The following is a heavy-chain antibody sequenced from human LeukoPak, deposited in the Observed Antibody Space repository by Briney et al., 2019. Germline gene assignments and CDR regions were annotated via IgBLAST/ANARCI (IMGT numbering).Heavy chain of an antibody. Sequence: PGGSLRLSCAASGFTFSSYDMHWVRQATGKGLEWVSAIGTAGDTYYPGSAKGRFTISRENAKNSLYLQMNSLRAGDTAVYYCARDGYHDAFDIWGQGTMVTVSS. CDR3: ARDGYHDAFDI. CDR2: IGTAGDT. D-gene: IGHD5-12*01. V-gene: IGHV3-13*01. J-gene: IGHJ3*02. CDR1: GFTFSSYD.